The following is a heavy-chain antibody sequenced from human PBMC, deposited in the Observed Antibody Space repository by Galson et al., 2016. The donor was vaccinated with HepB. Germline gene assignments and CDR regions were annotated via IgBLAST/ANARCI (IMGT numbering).Heavy chain of an antibody. J-gene: IGHJ4*02. Sequence: SLRLSCAASGFTFSSYWMNWVRQAPGKGLEWVANIKEDGSEKNYVDSLKGRFTIPRDNAKNSLYLHMNNRRVEDTAGYYCAKSSGWDSDYWGQGTLVIVSS. CDR2: IKEDGSEK. CDR3: AKSSGWDSDY. V-gene: IGHV3-7*03. D-gene: IGHD6-19*01. CDR1: GFTFSSYW.